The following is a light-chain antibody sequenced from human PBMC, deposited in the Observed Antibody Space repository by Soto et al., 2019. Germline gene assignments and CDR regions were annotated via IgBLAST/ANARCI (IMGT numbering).Light chain of an antibody. J-gene: IGKJ2*01. CDR3: QQSYTTPYT. V-gene: IGKV1-39*01. CDR1: QSSRNF. Sequence: DIQMTQSPSSLSASVGDRVSITCRASQSSRNFLNWYQQKPGKAPNLLIYSASSLQSGVPSRFSGSGSGTDFTLTISSLQLEDFAPYYCQQSYTTPYTFGQGTKLEI. CDR2: SAS.